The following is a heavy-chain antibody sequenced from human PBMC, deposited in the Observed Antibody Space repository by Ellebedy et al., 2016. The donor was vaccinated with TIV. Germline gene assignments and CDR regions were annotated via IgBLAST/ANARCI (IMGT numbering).Heavy chain of an antibody. V-gene: IGHV1-69*13. CDR3: ARHSGYHATSYIAY. Sequence: SVKVSCKASGGTFSSYAISWVRQAPGQGLEWMGGIIGMFGTTSYAQKFLGRVTISADEFTSTAYMELSSLRSEDTAVYHCARHSGYHATSYIAYWGQGTQVTVSS. D-gene: IGHD5-12*01. CDR1: GGTFSSYA. J-gene: IGHJ4*02. CDR2: IIGMFGTT.